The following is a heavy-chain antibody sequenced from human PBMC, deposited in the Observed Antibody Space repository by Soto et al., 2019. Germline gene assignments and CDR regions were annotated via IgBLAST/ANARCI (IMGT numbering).Heavy chain of an antibody. Sequence: GGSLRLSCAASGFTFNSYSMNWVRQAPGKGLEWVSYISSSSTIYYADSVKGRFTISRDNAKNSLYLQMNSLRDEDTAVYYCARATYYYYYYGMDVWGQGTTVTVSS. CDR3: ARATYYYYYYGMDV. CDR2: ISSSSTI. CDR1: GFTFNSYS. J-gene: IGHJ6*02. V-gene: IGHV3-48*02.